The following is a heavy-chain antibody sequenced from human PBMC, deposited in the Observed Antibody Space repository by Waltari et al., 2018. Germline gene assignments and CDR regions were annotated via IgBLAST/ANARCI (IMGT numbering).Heavy chain of an antibody. CDR1: GSSISSGYY. V-gene: IGHV4-38-2*01. CDR3: AGHGSGSLPMFYYGMDV. Sequence: QVQLQEPGPGLVKPSETRSLTCAVSGSSISSGYYSGWIRQPPGKGLEWVGGMYHSEAPYYHPSRKRRVAIAVDTSKYQFSLELSSVTAADAAVYSCAGHGSGSLPMFYYGMDVWGQGTTVTVSS. J-gene: IGHJ6*02. D-gene: IGHD3-10*01. CDR2: MYHSEAP.